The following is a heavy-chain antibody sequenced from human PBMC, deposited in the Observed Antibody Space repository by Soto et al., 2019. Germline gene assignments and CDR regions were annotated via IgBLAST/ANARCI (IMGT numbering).Heavy chain of an antibody. Sequence: GGSLRLSCAASGFTFSSYAMHWVRQAPGKGLEWVTVISYDGSNKYYADSVKGRFTISRDNSKNTLYLQMNSLRAEDTAVYYCARDPLWGTAMVLWYFDLWGRGTLITVSS. V-gene: IGHV3-30-3*01. J-gene: IGHJ2*01. D-gene: IGHD5-18*01. CDR1: GFTFSSYA. CDR3: ARDPLWGTAMVLWYFDL. CDR2: ISYDGSNK.